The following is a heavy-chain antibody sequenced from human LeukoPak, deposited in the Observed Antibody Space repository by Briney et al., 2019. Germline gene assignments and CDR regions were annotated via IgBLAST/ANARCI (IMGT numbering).Heavy chain of an antibody. CDR3: ARESYYDSSGFYYYYGMDV. Sequence: ASVKVSCKASGYTFTSYYMHWVRQAPGQGLEWMGIINPSGGSTSYAQKFQGRVTMTRDTSTSTVYMELSSLRSEDTAVYYCARESYYDSSGFYYYYGMDVWGQGTTVTVSS. D-gene: IGHD3-22*01. CDR1: GYTFTSYY. V-gene: IGHV1-46*01. J-gene: IGHJ6*02. CDR2: INPSGGST.